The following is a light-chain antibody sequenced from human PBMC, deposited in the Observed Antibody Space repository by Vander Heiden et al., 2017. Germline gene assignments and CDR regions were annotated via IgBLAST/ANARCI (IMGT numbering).Light chain of an antibody. J-gene: IGKJ1*01. CDR1: QSVLYSSNNKNY. V-gene: IGKV4-1*01. Sequence: DIVMTQSSDSLAVSLGEIATIHCKSSQSVLYSSNNKNYLAWYQQKPGQPPKLLIYWASTRESGVPDRFSGSGSGTDFTLTISSLQAEDVAVYYCQQYYSTPWTFGQGTKVEIK. CDR3: QQYYSTPWT. CDR2: WAS.